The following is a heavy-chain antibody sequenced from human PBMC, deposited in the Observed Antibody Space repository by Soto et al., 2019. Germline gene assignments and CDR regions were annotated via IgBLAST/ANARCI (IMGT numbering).Heavy chain of an antibody. CDR3: ARGAMANFDY. D-gene: IGHD5-18*01. CDR1: GGTFGSQG. J-gene: IGHJ4*02. Sequence: SVKVSCKASGGTFGSQGIAWVRQAPGQGLEWMGGFIAMLGTPTYAKKVQGRATITADESRTSSYLELRSLRSDDTGVYFCARGAMANFDYWGQGTVVTVS. CDR2: FIAMLGTP. V-gene: IGHV1-69*13.